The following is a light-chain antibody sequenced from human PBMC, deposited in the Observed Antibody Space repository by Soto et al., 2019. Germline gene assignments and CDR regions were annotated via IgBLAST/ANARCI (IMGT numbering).Light chain of an antibody. CDR3: NSYTSRSSSTYV. CDR2: DVS. V-gene: IGLV2-14*01. J-gene: IGLJ1*01. CDR1: SSDVGGYNY. Sequence: QSALTQPASVSGSPGQSITISCTGTSSDVGGYNYVSWYQQYPGKAPKLMIYDVSNRPSGVSNRFSGSKSGNTASLTISGLQAEDEADYYCNSYTSRSSSTYVFGTGTKLTGL.